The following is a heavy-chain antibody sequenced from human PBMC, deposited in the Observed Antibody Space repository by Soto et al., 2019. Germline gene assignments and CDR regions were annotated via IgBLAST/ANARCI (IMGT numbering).Heavy chain of an antibody. CDR1: GFTFSSYG. D-gene: IGHD3-10*01. V-gene: IGHV3-33*01. CDR3: ARDRRERYYYCSGILGY. J-gene: IGHJ4*02. Sequence: QVQLVESGGGVVQPGRSLRLSCAASGFTFSSYGMHWVRQAPGKGLEWVAVIWYDGSNKYYADSVKGRFTISRDNSKNALYLQMNSLRAEDTAVYYCARDRRERYYYCSGILGYWGQGTLVTVSS. CDR2: IWYDGSNK.